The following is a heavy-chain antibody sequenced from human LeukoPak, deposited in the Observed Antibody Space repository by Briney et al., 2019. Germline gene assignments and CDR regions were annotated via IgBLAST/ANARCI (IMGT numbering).Heavy chain of an antibody. CDR2: IKSKTDGGTT. CDR3: TTEEYTVTGRVDY. Sequence: GGSLRLSCAASGLTFSNAWMSWVRQAPGKGLEWVGRIKSKTDGGTTDYAAPVKGRFTISRDDSKNTLYLQMNSLKTEDTAVYYCTTEEYTVTGRVDYWGQGTLVTVSS. D-gene: IGHD4-11*01. CDR1: GLTFSNAW. V-gene: IGHV3-15*01. J-gene: IGHJ4*02.